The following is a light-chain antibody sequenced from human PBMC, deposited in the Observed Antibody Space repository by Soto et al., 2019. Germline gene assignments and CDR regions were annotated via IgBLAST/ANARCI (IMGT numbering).Light chain of an antibody. CDR2: GAS. J-gene: IGKJ2*01. Sequence: EIVLTQSPGTLSLSPGERATLSCRASQSVSRNYLAWYQHKPGQAPTLLIYGASRRTPGIPDRFSGRGSGTDFTLTISGLEPEDFAVYYCQHYGGSPLYTFGQGTKLEIK. CDR1: QSVSRNY. CDR3: QHYGGSPLYT. V-gene: IGKV3-20*01.